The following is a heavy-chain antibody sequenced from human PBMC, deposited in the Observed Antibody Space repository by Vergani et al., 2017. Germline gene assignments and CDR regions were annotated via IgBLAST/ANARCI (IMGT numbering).Heavy chain of an antibody. V-gene: IGHV3-23*04. D-gene: IGHD6-19*01. CDR3: AKAGSGSGWY. J-gene: IGHJ4*02. CDR1: GFTVSSNY. Sequence: EVQLVESGGGLIQPGGSLRLSCAASGFTVSSNYMSWVRQAPGKGLEWVSDISGSGDNTYYADSVKGRFTISRDNSKNTLYLQLNSLRAEDTAVYYCAKAGSGSGWYWGQGTLVTVSS. CDR2: ISGSGDNT.